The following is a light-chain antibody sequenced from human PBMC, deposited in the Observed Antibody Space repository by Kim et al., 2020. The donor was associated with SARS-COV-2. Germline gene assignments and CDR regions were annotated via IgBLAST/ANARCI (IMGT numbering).Light chain of an antibody. CDR1: QSVSSY. J-gene: IGKJ4*01. Sequence: EIMMTQSPATLSVSPGERANLSCRASQSVSSYLAWYQQKPGQAPRLLIYGASTRATGIPARFSGSGSGTEFTLTISSLQSEDFAVYYCQQYNNWPLTFGGGTKVDIK. CDR2: GAS. CDR3: QQYNNWPLT. V-gene: IGKV3-15*01.